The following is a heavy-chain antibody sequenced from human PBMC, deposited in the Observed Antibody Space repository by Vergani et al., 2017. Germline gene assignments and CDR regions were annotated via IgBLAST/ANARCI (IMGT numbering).Heavy chain of an antibody. V-gene: IGHV3-21*01. D-gene: IGHD6-13*01. Sequence: EVQLVESGGGLVKPGGSLRLSCAASGFTFSSYSMKWVRQAPGKGLEWVSSISSSSSYIYYADSVKGRFTISRDNAKNSLYLQMNSLRAEDTAVYYCARDGYSGSWYLYYYCGMDVWGQGP. CDR1: GFTFSSYS. CDR3: ARDGYSGSWYLYYYCGMDV. CDR2: ISSSSSYI. J-gene: IGHJ6*02.